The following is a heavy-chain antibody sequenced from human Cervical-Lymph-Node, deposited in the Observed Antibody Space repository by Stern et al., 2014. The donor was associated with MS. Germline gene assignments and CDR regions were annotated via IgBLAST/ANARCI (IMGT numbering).Heavy chain of an antibody. J-gene: IGHJ4*02. CDR2: AWYDGSTA. Sequence: QMQLVQSGGGVVQPGTSLRLSCAASGFTFSSYGMHWVRQAPGKGLEWVGLAWYDGSTAYYTNSVKGRFTISRDNSKNTLSLQMNSLTAEDTAVYYCARGHIPYAYNYLFDYWGQGTLVTVSS. D-gene: IGHD5-24*01. CDR3: ARGHIPYAYNYLFDY. CDR1: GFTFSSYG. V-gene: IGHV3-33*01.